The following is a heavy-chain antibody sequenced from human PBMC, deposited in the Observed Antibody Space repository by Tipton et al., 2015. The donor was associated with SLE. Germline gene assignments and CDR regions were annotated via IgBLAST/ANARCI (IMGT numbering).Heavy chain of an antibody. Sequence: TLSLTCTVSGASISSGSYFWTWIRQPAGKPLEWLGRIFLSGDTNYNPSLKSRVTISLDTSKNQFSLRLSSVTTAADTAVYYCARGRDYYDYATDVWGQGTTVTVSS. CDR2: IFLSGDT. D-gene: IGHD3-16*01. CDR1: GASISSGSYF. J-gene: IGHJ6*02. CDR3: ARGRDYYDYATDV. V-gene: IGHV4-61*02.